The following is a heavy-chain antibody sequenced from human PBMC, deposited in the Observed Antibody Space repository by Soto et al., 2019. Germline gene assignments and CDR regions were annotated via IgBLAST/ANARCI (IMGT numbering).Heavy chain of an antibody. CDR2: ITDYNGNT. CDR1: GYTFSTYG. CDR3: ARHTYCSGGTCYSEEGMDV. V-gene: IGHV1-18*01. D-gene: IGHD2-15*01. Sequence: QVQLVQSGSEVMKPGASVKVSCQASGYTFSTYGISWVRQAPGQGLDWIGWITDYNGNTDYARGVQDRVTMTTDRATNTAYMELRSLGYDDTAVYYSARHTYCSGGTCYSEEGMDVWCQGTPGTVS. J-gene: IGHJ6*02.